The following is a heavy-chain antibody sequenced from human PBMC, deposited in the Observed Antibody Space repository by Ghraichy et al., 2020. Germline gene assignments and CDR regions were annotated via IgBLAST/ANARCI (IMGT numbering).Heavy chain of an antibody. J-gene: IGHJ6*02. CDR1: GGSISSGGYY. CDR3: ARSEDTAIEGMDV. CDR2: IYYSGST. Sequence: SETPSLTCTVSGGSISSGGYYWSWIRQHPGKGLEWIGDIYYSGSTYYNPSLKGRVTISVDTSKNQFSLKLSSVTAADTAVYYCARSEDTAIEGMDVWGQGTTVTVSS. V-gene: IGHV4-31*03. D-gene: IGHD5-18*01.